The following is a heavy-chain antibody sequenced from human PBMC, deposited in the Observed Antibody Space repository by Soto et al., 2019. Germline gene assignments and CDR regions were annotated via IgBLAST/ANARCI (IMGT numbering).Heavy chain of an antibody. CDR1: GFTFKNHA. CDR3: ARVAGSPDY. CDR2: ISASGDKT. V-gene: IGHV3-23*01. D-gene: IGHD1-26*01. Sequence: PGGSLRLSCAASGFTFKNHAMSWVRQAPGKRLEWISAISASGDKTYYADSVKGRFTISRDNSKNTLYLQMSSLRSEDTAVYYCARVAGSPDYWGQGTLVTVSS. J-gene: IGHJ4*02.